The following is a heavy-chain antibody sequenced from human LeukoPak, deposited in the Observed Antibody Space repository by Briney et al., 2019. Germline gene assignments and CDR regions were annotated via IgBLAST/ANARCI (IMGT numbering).Heavy chain of an antibody. J-gene: IGHJ4*02. V-gene: IGHV3-30*03. Sequence: GRSLRLSCAASGFTFSSYGMHWVRQAPGKGLEWVAVISYDGSNKYYADSVQGRFTVSRDNSKNTLYLQMNSLRAEDTAIYYCAATRVCGGVLLRPNCLYFENWGQGTLVTVSS. CDR2: ISYDGSNK. CDR3: AATRVCGGVLLRPNCLYFEN. D-gene: IGHD3-10*01. CDR1: GFTFSSYG.